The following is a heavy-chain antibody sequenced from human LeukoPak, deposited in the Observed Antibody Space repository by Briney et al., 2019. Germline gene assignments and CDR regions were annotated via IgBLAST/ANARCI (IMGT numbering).Heavy chain of an antibody. CDR3: ASLRPGY. CDR1: GFAVSSNY. CDR2: IYSGGST. D-gene: IGHD6-6*01. Sequence: GGSLRLSCAASGFAVSSNYMSWVRQAPGKGLEWVSVIYSGGSTYYADSVKGRFTISRDNSRNTLYLQMNSLRAEDTAVYYCASLRPGYWGQGTLVTVSS. V-gene: IGHV3-66*02. J-gene: IGHJ4*02.